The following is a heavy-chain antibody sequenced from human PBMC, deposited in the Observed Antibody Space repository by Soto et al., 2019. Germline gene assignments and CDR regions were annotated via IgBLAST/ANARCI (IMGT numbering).Heavy chain of an antibody. J-gene: IGHJ4*02. CDR2: FDPEDGET. Sequence: ASGKVSCKGSGYTLTELSMLWVRQAPGKGLEWMGGFDPEDGETIYAQKFQGRVTMTEDTSTDTAYMELSSLRSEDTAVYYCATFPTYGGNPFDYWGQGTLVTVSS. CDR1: GYTLTELS. V-gene: IGHV1-24*01. CDR3: ATFPTYGGNPFDY. D-gene: IGHD4-17*01.